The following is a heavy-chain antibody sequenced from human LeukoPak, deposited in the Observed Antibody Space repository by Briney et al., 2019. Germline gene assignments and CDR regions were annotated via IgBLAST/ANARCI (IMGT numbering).Heavy chain of an antibody. CDR3: ARGYGNYASGY. CDR2: ISSSSGYI. D-gene: IGHD6-13*01. V-gene: IGHV3-21*01. J-gene: IGHJ4*02. CDR1: GLTFSSYR. Sequence: GGSLRLSCAASGLTFSSYRMNWVRQAPGKGLEWVPSISSSSGYIYYADSAKGRFTISRDNAKNSLYLQMNSLRAEDTAVYYCARGYGNYASGYWGQGTLVTVSS.